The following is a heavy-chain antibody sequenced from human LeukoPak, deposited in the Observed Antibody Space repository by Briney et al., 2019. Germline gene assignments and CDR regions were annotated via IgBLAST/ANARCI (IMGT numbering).Heavy chain of an antibody. D-gene: IGHD5-18*01. CDR3: AREGPGGYSYGMDV. Sequence: PSETLALTCDVYGGSFSGYYWSWIRQPPGKGLEWIGEINHSGSTNYNPSLKSRVTISVDTSKNQFSLKLSSVTAADTAVYYCAREGPGGYSYGMDVWGQGTTVTVSS. CDR2: INHSGST. CDR1: GGSFSGYY. J-gene: IGHJ6*02. V-gene: IGHV4-34*01.